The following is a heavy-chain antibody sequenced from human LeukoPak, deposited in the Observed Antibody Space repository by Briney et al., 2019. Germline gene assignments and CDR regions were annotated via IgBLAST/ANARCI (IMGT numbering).Heavy chain of an antibody. CDR1: GGSISSSSYY. V-gene: IGHV4-31*03. J-gene: IGHJ4*02. CDR2: IYYSGST. CDR3: ARGQHDILTGYYPLDY. D-gene: IGHD3-9*01. Sequence: PSETLSLTCTVSGGSISSSSYYWGWIRQHPGKGLEWIGYIYYSGSTYYNPSLKSRVTISVDTSKNQFSLKLSSVTAADTAVYYCARGQHDILTGYYPLDYWGQGTLVTVSS.